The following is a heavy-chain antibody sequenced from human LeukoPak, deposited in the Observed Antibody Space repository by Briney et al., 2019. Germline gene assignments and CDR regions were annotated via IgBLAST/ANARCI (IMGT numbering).Heavy chain of an antibody. CDR3: ARIPPPHPSNPYGNWFDP. D-gene: IGHD4-11*01. Sequence: SVKVSCKASGGTFSSYAISWVRHATGQGLDWMGGIIPIFGTANYAQKFQGRVTITADKSTSTAYMELSSLRSEDTAVYYCARIPPPHPSNPYGNWFDPWGQGTLVTVSS. CDR1: GGTFSSYA. CDR2: IIPIFGTA. V-gene: IGHV1-69*06. J-gene: IGHJ5*02.